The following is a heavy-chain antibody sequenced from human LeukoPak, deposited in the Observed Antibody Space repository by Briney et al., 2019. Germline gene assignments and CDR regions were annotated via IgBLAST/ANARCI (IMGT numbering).Heavy chain of an antibody. Sequence: SVKVSCKASGGTFSSYAISWVRQAPGQGLEWMGGIIPIFGTANYAQKFQGRVTITTDESTSTAYMELSSLRSEDTAVYYCARDPTREKNWFDPWGQGTLVTVSS. CDR2: IIPIFGTA. CDR3: ARDPTREKNWFDP. J-gene: IGHJ5*02. V-gene: IGHV1-69*05. CDR1: GGTFSSYA.